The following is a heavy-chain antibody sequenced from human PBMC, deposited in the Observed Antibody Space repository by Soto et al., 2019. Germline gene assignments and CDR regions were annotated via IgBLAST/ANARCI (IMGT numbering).Heavy chain of an antibody. Sequence: LSLTCAVYGGSFSGYYWSWIRQPPGKGLEWIGEINHSGSTNYNPSLKSRVTISVDTSKNQFSLKLSSVTAADTAVYYCARDGQTGTTDYNWFDHWGQGTLVTVSS. CDR1: GGSFSGYY. CDR3: ARDGQTGTTDYNWFDH. D-gene: IGHD1-7*01. CDR2: INHSGST. J-gene: IGHJ5*02. V-gene: IGHV4-34*01.